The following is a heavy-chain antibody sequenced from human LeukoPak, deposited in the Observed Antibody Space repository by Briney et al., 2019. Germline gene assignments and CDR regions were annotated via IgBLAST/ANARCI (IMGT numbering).Heavy chain of an antibody. J-gene: IGHJ4*02. CDR1: GFTFSSFA. D-gene: IGHD2-8*02. CDR3: AKDLEEQPGGILDY. Sequence: GGSLRLSCAASGFTFSSFAMSWVRQAPGKGLKWVSGISGSGAGTWYVDSVKGRFTISRDNSKDTLYLQMNSLRAEDTAVYYCAKDLEEQPGGILDYWGQGTLVTVSS. CDR2: ISGSGAGT. V-gene: IGHV3-23*01.